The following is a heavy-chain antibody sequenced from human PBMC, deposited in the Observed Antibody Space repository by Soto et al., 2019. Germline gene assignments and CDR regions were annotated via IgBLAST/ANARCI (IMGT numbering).Heavy chain of an antibody. Sequence: GGSLRLSCAASGFSFSDYYMSWSRQAPGKRLEWVSYISSSSNYTNYADSVKSRFTISRDNAKNSLYLQMNSLRAEDTAVYYCARYPRMYSSGWYPLFDYWGQGTLVTVSS. J-gene: IGHJ4*02. CDR1: GFSFSDYY. CDR2: ISSSSNYT. D-gene: IGHD6-19*01. V-gene: IGHV3-11*06. CDR3: ARYPRMYSSGWYPLFDY.